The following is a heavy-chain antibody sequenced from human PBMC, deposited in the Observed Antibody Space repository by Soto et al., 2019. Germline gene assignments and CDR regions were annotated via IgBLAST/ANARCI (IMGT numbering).Heavy chain of an antibody. J-gene: IGHJ4*02. Sequence: GGSLRLSCAASGFTFSSYGMHWVRQAPGKGLEWVAVIWYDGSNKYYADSVKGRFTISRDNSKNTLYLQMNSLRAEDTAVYYCARVHDSSSGCDYWGQGTLVTVSS. V-gene: IGHV3-33*01. D-gene: IGHD6-19*01. CDR1: GFTFSSYG. CDR3: ARVHDSSSGCDY. CDR2: IWYDGSNK.